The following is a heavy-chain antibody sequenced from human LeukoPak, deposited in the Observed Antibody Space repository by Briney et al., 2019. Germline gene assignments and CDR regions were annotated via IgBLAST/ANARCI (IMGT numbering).Heavy chain of an antibody. J-gene: IGHJ4*02. D-gene: IGHD3-10*01. CDR3: AKGYYYGSGKESYYFDY. V-gene: IGHV3-33*06. CDR2: IWFDGSNK. Sequence: GGSLRLSCAASGFTFSSYGMHWVRQAPGKGLEWEAVIWFDGSNKYYADSVKGRFTISRDNSKNTLYLQMNSLRAEDTAVYYCAKGYYYGSGKESYYFDYWGQGTLVTVSS. CDR1: GFTFSSYG.